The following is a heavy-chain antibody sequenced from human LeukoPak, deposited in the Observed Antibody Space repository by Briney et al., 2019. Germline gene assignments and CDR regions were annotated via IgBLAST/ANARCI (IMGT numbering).Heavy chain of an antibody. J-gene: IGHJ4*02. CDR1: GGSFSNYY. CDR2: ITHSGST. CDR3: APIFGDYSDFDS. V-gene: IGHV4-34*01. Sequence: SETLSLTCAVYGGSFSNYYLSWVRQPPGKGLEWIGEITHSGSTNYNPSLKSRVTISVDTSKSQFSLKLRSVAAADTAMYYCAPIFGDYSDFDSWGQGTLVTVSS. D-gene: IGHD4-17*01.